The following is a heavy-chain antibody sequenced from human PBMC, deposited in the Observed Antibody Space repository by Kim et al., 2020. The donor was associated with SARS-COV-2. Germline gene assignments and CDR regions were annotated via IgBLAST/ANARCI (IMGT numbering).Heavy chain of an antibody. CDR1: GYSFTSYW. J-gene: IGHJ4*02. Sequence: GESLQISCKGSGYSFTSYWISWVRQMPGKGLEWMGRIDPSDSYTNYSPSFQGHVTISADKSISTAYLQWSSLKASDTAMYYCARRVDDSSGWYHSITDDYWGQGTLVTVSS. D-gene: IGHD6-19*01. CDR3: ARRVDDSSGWYHSITDDY. CDR2: IDPSDSYT. V-gene: IGHV5-10-1*01.